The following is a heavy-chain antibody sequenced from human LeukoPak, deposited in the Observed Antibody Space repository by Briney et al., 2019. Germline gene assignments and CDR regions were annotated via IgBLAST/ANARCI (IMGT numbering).Heavy chain of an antibody. CDR1: GYTFTSYG. V-gene: IGHV1-18*01. CDR2: ISTSNGNT. Sequence: GASVKVSCKASGYTFTSYGISWVRQAPGQGLEWMGWISTSNGNTNYAQKLQGRVTMTTDTSTSTAYMELRSLRSDDTAVYYCARGARAMEYSSGWYRDWFDPWGQGTLVTVSS. D-gene: IGHD6-19*01. CDR3: ARGARAMEYSSGWYRDWFDP. J-gene: IGHJ5*02.